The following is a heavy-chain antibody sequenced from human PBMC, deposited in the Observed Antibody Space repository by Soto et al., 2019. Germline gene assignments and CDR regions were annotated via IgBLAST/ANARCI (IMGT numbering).Heavy chain of an antibody. CDR2: IFHSGST. CDR1: GGSISSSNW. D-gene: IGHD6-13*01. V-gene: IGHV4-4*02. CDR3: ASLHSSIWKNYYYYYGMDV. Sequence: QVQLQESGPGLVKPSGTLSLTCAVSGGSISSSNWWSWVRQPPGMGLERIGEIFHSGSTNYNPSLKSRVTISVDKSKNQFSLNLTSVTAADTAVYYCASLHSSIWKNYYYYYGMDVWGQGTTVTVSS. J-gene: IGHJ6*02.